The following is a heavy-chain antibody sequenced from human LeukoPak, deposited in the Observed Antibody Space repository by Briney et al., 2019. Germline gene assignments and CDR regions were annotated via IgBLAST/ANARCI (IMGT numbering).Heavy chain of an antibody. CDR2: INHSGST. D-gene: IGHD3-10*01. CDR1: GVSFSGYY. J-gene: IGHJ4*02. V-gene: IGHV4-34*01. CDR3: ARGKRNVGSGSYLPLFDY. Sequence: SETLSLTCAVYGVSFSGYYWSWIRQPPGKGLEWIGEINHSGSTNYNPSLKSRVTISVDTSKNQFSLKLSSVTAADTAVYYCARGKRNVGSGSYLPLFDYWGQGTLVTVSS.